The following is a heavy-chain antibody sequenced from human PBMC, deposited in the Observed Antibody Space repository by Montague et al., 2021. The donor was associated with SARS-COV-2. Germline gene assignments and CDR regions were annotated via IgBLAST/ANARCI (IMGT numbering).Heavy chain of an antibody. J-gene: IGHJ6*02. V-gene: IGHV3-30-3*01. CDR3: ARDEVDIVVVPAADTGYYYYGMDV. CDR1: GFTFSSYA. D-gene: IGHD2-2*03. Sequence: SLRLSCPASGFTFSSYAMHWVRQAPGKGLEWVAVISYDGSNKYYADSVKGRFTISRDNSKNTLYLQMNSLRAEDTAVYYCARDEVDIVVVPAADTGYYYYGMDVWGQGTTVTVSS. CDR2: ISYDGSNK.